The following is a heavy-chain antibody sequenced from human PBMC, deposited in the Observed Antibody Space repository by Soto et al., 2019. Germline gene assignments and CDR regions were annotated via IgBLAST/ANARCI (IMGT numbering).Heavy chain of an antibody. CDR1: GYSFTSYW. D-gene: IGHD6-13*01. V-gene: IGHV5-10-1*01. Sequence: RXESLKISCKGSGYSFTSYWISWVRQMPGKGLEWMGRIDPSDSYTNYSPSFQGHVTISADKSISTAYLQWSSLKASDTAMYYCARLQQQLVKDWGQGTRVTVSS. CDR2: IDPSDSYT. CDR3: ARLQQQLVKD. J-gene: IGHJ4*02.